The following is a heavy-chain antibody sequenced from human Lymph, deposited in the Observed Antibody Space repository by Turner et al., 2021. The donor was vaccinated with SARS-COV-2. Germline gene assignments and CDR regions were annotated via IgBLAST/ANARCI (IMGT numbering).Heavy chain of an antibody. CDR1: GGSISSSSSY. CDR2: FYYSRYT. J-gene: IGHJ4*02. V-gene: IGHV4-39*01. D-gene: IGHD6-19*01. Sequence: QLHLQESGPGLVKPSATLSLTCTVPGGSISSSSSYWVRPRQPQGKGLEGIRNFYYSRYTYYNPTLKVPITISVDTSKYQFALKLSTVTAADTAVFCSARGSPQGWYVPVFDYWGQGTLVTVSS. CDR3: ARGSPQGWYVPVFDY.